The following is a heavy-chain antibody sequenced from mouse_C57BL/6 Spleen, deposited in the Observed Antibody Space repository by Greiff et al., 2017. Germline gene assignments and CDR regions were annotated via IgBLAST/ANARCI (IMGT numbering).Heavy chain of an antibody. CDR3: ARGSGAYAMDY. J-gene: IGHJ4*01. CDR1: GYAFTNYL. CDR2: INPGSGGP. Sequence: VQLQESGAELVRPGTSVKVSCKASGYAFTNYLIEWVKPRPGQGLEWIGVINPGSGGPNYNAKFKGKATLTADTSSRTAYMQLRSLTSEDCAGYFCARGSGAYAMDYWGQGTSVNGSS. D-gene: IGHD1-3*01. V-gene: IGHV1-54*01.